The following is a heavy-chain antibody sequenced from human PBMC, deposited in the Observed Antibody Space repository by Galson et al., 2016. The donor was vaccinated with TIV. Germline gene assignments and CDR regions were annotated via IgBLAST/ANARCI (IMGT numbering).Heavy chain of an antibody. J-gene: IGHJ1*01. CDR3: ARVGDTLTAYHLYFQY. CDR1: GYTFTSYD. D-gene: IGHD3-9*01. Sequence: SVKVSCKASGYTFTSYDINWVRQATGQGLEWMGSMNPNSGNTGYAQKFRGRVTMTRNTSVRTAYMELSSLRSEDTAVYYCARVGDTLTAYHLYFQYWGQGTLVTVSS. CDR2: MNPNSGNT. V-gene: IGHV1-8*02.